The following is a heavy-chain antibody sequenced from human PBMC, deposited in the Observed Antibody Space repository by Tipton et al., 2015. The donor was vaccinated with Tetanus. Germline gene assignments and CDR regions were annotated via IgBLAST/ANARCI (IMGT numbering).Heavy chain of an antibody. CDR1: GGSISGSSHY. J-gene: IGHJ3*02. CDR3: ARDLGAFCSGGGCYSGKVFDI. V-gene: IGHV3-11*01. Sequence: SLRLSCTVSGGSISGSSHYWGWIRQPPGKGLEWISYISGSSATIRYADSVKGRFTISRDNAKKSLYLQMDNVRAEDAATYYCARDLGAFCSGGGCYSGKVFDIWGEGTMVTVS. CDR2: ISGSSATI. D-gene: IGHD2-15*01.